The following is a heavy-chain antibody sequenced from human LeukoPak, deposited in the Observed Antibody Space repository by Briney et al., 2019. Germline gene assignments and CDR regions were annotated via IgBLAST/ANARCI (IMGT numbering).Heavy chain of an antibody. CDR3: ARGKDGNNWFDP. CDR2: ISSSSSYI. CDR1: GFTFSSYS. J-gene: IGHJ5*02. D-gene: IGHD4-17*01. Sequence: GGSLRLSCAASGFTFSSYSMNWVRQAPGEGLEWVSSISSSSSYIYYADSVKGRFTISRDNAKNSLYLQMNSLRAEDTAVYYCARGKDGNNWFDPWGQGTLVTVSS. V-gene: IGHV3-21*01.